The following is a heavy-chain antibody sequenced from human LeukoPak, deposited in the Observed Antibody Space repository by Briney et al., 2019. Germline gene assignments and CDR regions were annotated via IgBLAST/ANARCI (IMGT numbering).Heavy chain of an antibody. Sequence: QPGGSLRLSCAASGFTFSTYGMSWVRQAPGKGLEWVSAISGSGGSTYYADSVKGRFTISRDNAKNSLYLQMNSLRAEDTAVYYCARDLEYTTSSGDYWGQGTLVIVSS. CDR1: GFTFSTYG. J-gene: IGHJ4*02. V-gene: IGHV3-23*01. CDR2: ISGSGGST. D-gene: IGHD6-6*01. CDR3: ARDLEYTTSSGDY.